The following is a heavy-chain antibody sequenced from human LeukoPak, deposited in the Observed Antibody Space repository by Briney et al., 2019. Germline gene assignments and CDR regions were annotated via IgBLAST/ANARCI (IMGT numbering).Heavy chain of an antibody. CDR2: ISYDGSNK. Sequence: GGSLRLSCAASGCTFSSYAMHWVRQAPGKGLEWVAVISYDGSNKYYADSVKGRFTISRDNSKNTLYLQMNSLRAEDTAVYYCARPVIAAAFDYWGQGTLVTVSS. CDR1: GCTFSSYA. V-gene: IGHV3-30*04. CDR3: ARPVIAAAFDY. D-gene: IGHD6-13*01. J-gene: IGHJ4*02.